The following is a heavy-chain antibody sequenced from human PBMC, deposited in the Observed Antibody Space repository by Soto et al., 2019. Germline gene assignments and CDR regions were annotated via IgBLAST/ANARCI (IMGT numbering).Heavy chain of an antibody. CDR3: ARAIPSGYSGYDRFEY. Sequence: PSETLSLTCAVYGGSFSGYYWSWIREPPGKGLEWIGEINHSGSTNYNPSLKSRVTISVDTSKNQFSLKLSSVTAADTAVYYCARAIPSGYSGYDRFEYWGQGTLVTVSS. D-gene: IGHD5-12*01. CDR1: GGSFSGYY. V-gene: IGHV4-34*01. J-gene: IGHJ4*02. CDR2: INHSGST.